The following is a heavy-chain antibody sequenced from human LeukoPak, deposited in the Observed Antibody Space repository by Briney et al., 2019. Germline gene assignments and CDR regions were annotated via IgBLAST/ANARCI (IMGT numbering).Heavy chain of an antibody. D-gene: IGHD3-3*01. Sequence: GASVEPSCPASGYALTSYYMHFWRQAPGQGLELMGIINPSGGSTSYAQKFQGRVTMTRDTSTSTVYMELSSLRSEDTAVYYCVSWIFGVLWGQGTLVTVSS. CDR2: INPSGGST. J-gene: IGHJ4*02. CDR1: GYALTSYY. V-gene: IGHV1-46*03. CDR3: VSWIFGVL.